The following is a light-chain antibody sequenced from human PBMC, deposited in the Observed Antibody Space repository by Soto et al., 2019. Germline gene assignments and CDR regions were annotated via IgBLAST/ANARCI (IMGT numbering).Light chain of an antibody. V-gene: IGKV3-15*01. CDR3: QQYNSVWT. J-gene: IGKJ1*01. CDR2: GAS. CDR1: QSVSSK. Sequence: EIVLTQSPSTLSVSLGERATLSCRASQSVSSKLAWYQQKPGQAPRLLIYGASTMATGIPARFSGSGSGTEFTLTISSLQSDDFAAYYCQQYNSVWTFGQGTKVEIK.